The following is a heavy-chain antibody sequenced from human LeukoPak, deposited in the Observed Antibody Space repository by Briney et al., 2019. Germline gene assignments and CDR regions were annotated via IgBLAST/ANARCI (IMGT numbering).Heavy chain of an antibody. V-gene: IGHV4-59*08. CDR3: ARHYGP. CDR2: IYYSGST. J-gene: IGHJ5*02. D-gene: IGHD3-10*01. CDR1: GGPISSYY. Sequence: SETLSPTCTVSGGPISSYYWSWIRQPPGKGLEWIGYIYYSGSTYYNPSLKSRVTISVDTSKNQFSLKLNSVTAADTAVYYCARHYGPWGQGTLVTVSS.